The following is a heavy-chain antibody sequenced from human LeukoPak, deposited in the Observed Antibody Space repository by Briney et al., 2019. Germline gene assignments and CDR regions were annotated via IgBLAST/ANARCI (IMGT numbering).Heavy chain of an antibody. D-gene: IGHD3-10*01. CDR2: INHSGST. V-gene: IGHV4-34*01. CDR3: ARGMISVRFGEIPDY. CDR1: GGSFSGYY. Sequence: ASETLSLTCAVYGGSFSGYYWSWIRQPPGKGLEWIGEINHSGSTNYNPSLKSRVTISVDTSKNQFSLKLSSVTAADTAVYYCARGMISVRFGEIPDYWGQGTLVTVSS. J-gene: IGHJ4*02.